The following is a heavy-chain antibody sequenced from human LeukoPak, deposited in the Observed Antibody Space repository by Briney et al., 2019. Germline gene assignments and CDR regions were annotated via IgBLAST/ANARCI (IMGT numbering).Heavy chain of an antibody. V-gene: IGHV3-38-3*01. CDR3: KKDTGDGYSSSSPMRY. D-gene: IGHD6-6*01. CDR2: ISGGST. J-gene: IGHJ4*02. CDR1: GFTVSSNE. Sequence: GSLRLSCAASGFTVSSNEMSWVRQAPGKGLEWFSSISGGSTYYADSRKGRFTISRDNSKNTLHLQMNSLRAGDTAVYYCKKDTGDGYSSSSPMRYWGREPWSPSPQ.